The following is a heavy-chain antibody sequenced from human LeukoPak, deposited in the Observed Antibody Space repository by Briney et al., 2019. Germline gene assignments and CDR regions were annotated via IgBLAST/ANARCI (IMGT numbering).Heavy chain of an antibody. Sequence: GGSLRLSCAASGFTFSSYWMHWVRQAPGKGLVWVSRINSDGSSTSYADSVKGRLTISRDNAKNTLHLQMNSLRAEDTAVYYCARTYYFDSSGYNSVGYWGQGTLVTVSS. CDR3: ARTYYFDSSGYNSVGY. CDR1: GFTFSSYW. J-gene: IGHJ4*02. V-gene: IGHV3-74*01. CDR2: INSDGSST. D-gene: IGHD3-22*01.